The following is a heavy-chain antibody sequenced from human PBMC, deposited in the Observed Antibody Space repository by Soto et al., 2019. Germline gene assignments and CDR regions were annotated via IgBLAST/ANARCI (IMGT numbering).Heavy chain of an antibody. J-gene: IGHJ6*02. CDR1: GFTFGINA. D-gene: IGHD1-1*01. CDR3: ARVNPGNNLYYFNGLDV. Sequence: QVQLVESGGGVVQPGRSLRLSCAASGFTFGINAIHWVRQAPGKGLEWVALISYDGSNKYYADSVKGRFTVSRDNSKSTLFLQMDILTVEDTGVYYRARVNPGNNLYYFNGLDVWGQGTSVTVSS. V-gene: IGHV3-30-3*01. CDR2: ISYDGSNK.